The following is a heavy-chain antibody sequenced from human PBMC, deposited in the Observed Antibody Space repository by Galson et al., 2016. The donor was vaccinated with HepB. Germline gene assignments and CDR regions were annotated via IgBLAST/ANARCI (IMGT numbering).Heavy chain of an antibody. CDR1: GFTVSDYT. V-gene: IGHV3-21*01. Sequence: SLRLSCAASGFTVSDYTMNWVRQAPGKGLEWVSPISDTSNYIYHADSVKGRFTVSRDNAKNSLYLQMNSLRTEDTAVYYCARVYYDFWSGYPNYWGQGILVTVSS. CDR2: ISDTSNYI. CDR3: ARVYYDFWSGYPNY. J-gene: IGHJ4*02. D-gene: IGHD3-3*01.